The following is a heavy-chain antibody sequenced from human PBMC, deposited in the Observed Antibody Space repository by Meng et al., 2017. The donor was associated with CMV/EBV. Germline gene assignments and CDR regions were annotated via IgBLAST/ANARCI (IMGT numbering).Heavy chain of an antibody. D-gene: IGHD7-27*01. CDR1: GFSFSSYW. CDR3: ARDRLLGWFDP. J-gene: IGHJ5*02. CDR2: INSDGSST. V-gene: IGHV3-74*01. Sequence: EVQVVESGGGLCQPGVSLNFACAASGFSFSSYWMNWVRQAPGKGLVWVSRINSDGSSTSYADSVKGRFTISRDNAKNTLYLQMNSLRAEDTAVYYCARDRLLGWFDPWGQGTLVTVSS.